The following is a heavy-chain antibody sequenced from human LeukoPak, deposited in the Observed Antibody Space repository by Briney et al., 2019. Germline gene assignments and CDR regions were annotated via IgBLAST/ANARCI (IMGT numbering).Heavy chain of an antibody. V-gene: IGHV3-23*01. CDR3: AKSGYNRFDY. CDR2: ISGRGSGGST. J-gene: IGHJ4*02. Sequence: GGSLRLSCAASGFTFSSSAMSWVRQAPGKGLEWVSSISGRGSGGSTYYADSVKGRCTISRDNSKNTLYLQMNSLIAEDTAVYYCAKSGYNRFDYWGQGTRVTVSS. D-gene: IGHD5-24*01. CDR1: GFTFSSSA.